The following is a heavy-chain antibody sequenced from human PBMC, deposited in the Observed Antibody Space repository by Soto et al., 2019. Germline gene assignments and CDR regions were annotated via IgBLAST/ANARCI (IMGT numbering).Heavy chain of an antibody. V-gene: IGHV3-30*18. CDR2: VSYDGSNN. Sequence: QVQLVESGGGVVQPGRSLRLSCTASGFTFSSFGMHWVRQTPGKGLEWVAVVSYDGSNNYYADSVKGRFTIYRDNPKNTLYLQMNNLRPEDTAVYNCAKGRGIFGVVTPFDYWGQGTLVTVSS. CDR3: AKGRGIFGVVTPFDY. J-gene: IGHJ4*02. CDR1: GFTFSSFG. D-gene: IGHD3-3*01.